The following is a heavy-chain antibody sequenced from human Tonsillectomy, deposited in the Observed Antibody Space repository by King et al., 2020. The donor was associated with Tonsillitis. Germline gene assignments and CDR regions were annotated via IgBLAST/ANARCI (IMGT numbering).Heavy chain of an antibody. V-gene: IGHV3-30*18. CDR1: GFIFSTYG. CDR2: ISYDGSNK. D-gene: IGHD3-22*01. CDR3: AKDENRGSGYPGDDAFNT. Sequence: VQLVESGGGVVQPGRSLRLSCAASGFIFSTYGMHWVRQTPGKGLEWVAFISYDGSNKYYADSVKGRFSISRDNSKNTLYLQMKSLRPEDTAVYYCAKDENRGSGYPGDDAFNTWGQGTMVTVSS. J-gene: IGHJ3*02.